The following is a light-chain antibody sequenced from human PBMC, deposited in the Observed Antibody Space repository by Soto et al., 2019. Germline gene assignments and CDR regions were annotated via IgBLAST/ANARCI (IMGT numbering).Light chain of an antibody. V-gene: IGLV2-14*01. J-gene: IGLJ1*01. CDR1: SSDVGGYNY. Sequence: VLTQPASVSGSPGQSITISCTGTSSDVGGYNYVSWYQLHPGKAPKLIIYEVSHRPSGASNHFSGYKSGNTASLTISGLQAEDEADYYCSSYTSTSTPCVFGTGTKVTV. CDR3: SSYTSTSTPCV. CDR2: EVS.